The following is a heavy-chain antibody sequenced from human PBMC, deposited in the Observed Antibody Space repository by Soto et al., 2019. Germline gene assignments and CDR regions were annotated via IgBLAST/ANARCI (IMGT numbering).Heavy chain of an antibody. V-gene: IGHV1-3*01. CDR2: INGGTGQT. CDR3: ARGKGMEENYYYYGLDI. J-gene: IGHJ6*02. Sequence: ASVQVSCKASGYTFTTHAMHWVRQAPGQSLEWMGWINGGTGQTKHSQRFQGRVNITRDTSASTAYMELSSLVSEDTAVYYCARGKGMEENYYYYGLDIWGQGTTVTVS. CDR1: GYTFTTHA. D-gene: IGHD1-1*01.